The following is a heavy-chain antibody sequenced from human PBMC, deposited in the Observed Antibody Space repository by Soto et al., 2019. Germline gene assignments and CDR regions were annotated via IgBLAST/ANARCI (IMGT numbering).Heavy chain of an antibody. CDR2: ISGSGSFT. D-gene: IGHD5-18*01. V-gene: IGHV3-11*06. Sequence: GGSLRLSCALSGFTVSDHCLTWIRQAPGRGLEWIAYISGSGSFTNYADSVKGRFIISRDIAQNSMYLQINSLRAEDTAVYYCARSSGWSQVVGYKYGLDVWGQGTAVTVSS. J-gene: IGHJ6*02. CDR3: ARSSGWSQVVGYKYGLDV. CDR1: GFTVSDHC.